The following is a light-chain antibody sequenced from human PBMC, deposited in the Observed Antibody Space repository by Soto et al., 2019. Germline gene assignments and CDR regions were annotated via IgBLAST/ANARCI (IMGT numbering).Light chain of an antibody. V-gene: IGLV1-44*01. CDR3: AAWDDSLSGQWV. Sequence: QSVLTQPPSVSGTPGQGVSISCSGSNSNTGTNTVNWYQHRPGTVPRLLIYSYNQRPSGVPDRFSASKSGTSASLAISRLQAEDEADYYCAAWDDSLSGQWVFGGGTKLTVL. CDR1: NSNTGTNT. CDR2: SYN. J-gene: IGLJ3*02.